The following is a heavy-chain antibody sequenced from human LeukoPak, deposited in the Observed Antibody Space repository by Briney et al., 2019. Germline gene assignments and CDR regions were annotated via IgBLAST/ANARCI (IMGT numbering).Heavy chain of an antibody. V-gene: IGHV1-2*02. Sequence: ASVKVSCKASGYTFTGYCMHWVRQAPGQGLEWMGWINPNSGGTNYAQKFQGRVTMTRDTSISTAYMELSRLRSDDTAVYYCARAAKGQRVVAATFLNWFAPWGQGTLVTVSS. CDR3: ARAAKGQRVVAATFLNWFAP. J-gene: IGHJ5*02. CDR1: GYTFTGYC. D-gene: IGHD2-15*01. CDR2: INPNSGGT.